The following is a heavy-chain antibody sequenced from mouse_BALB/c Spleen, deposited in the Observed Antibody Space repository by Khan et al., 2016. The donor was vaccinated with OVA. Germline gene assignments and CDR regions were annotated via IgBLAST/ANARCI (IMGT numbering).Heavy chain of an antibody. V-gene: IGHV5-6-5*01. CDR2: ISSGGNT. J-gene: IGHJ3*01. CDR3: ARDYWFTY. Sequence: EVQGVESGGGLVKPGGSLKFSCAASGFTFSNYAMSWVRQTPEKRLEWVASISSGGNTYYPDSVKGRFTISRDNARNILYLQMSSLRSEDTAMYYCARDYWFTYWGQGTLVTVSA. CDR1: GFTFSNYA.